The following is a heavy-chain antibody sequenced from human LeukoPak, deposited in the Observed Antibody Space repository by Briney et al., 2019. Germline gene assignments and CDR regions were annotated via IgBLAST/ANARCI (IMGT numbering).Heavy chain of an antibody. J-gene: IGHJ4*02. V-gene: IGHV4-34*01. Sequence: PSETLSLTCAVYGGSFSGYYWSWLRQPPGKGLEWIGEINHSGSTNYNPSLKSRVTISVDTSKNQFSLKLSSVTAADTAVYYCARTRYYDFWSGYYGPKHKDYVHYFDYWGQGTLVTVSS. CDR2: INHSGST. CDR3: ARTRYYDFWSGYYGPKHKDYVHYFDY. CDR1: GGSFSGYY. D-gene: IGHD3-3*01.